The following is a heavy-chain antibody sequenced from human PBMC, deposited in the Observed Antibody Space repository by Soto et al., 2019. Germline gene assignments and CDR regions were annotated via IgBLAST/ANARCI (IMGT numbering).Heavy chain of an antibody. Sequence: QLQESGPGLVRPSGTLSLTCAVSGGSIINTNWWTWVRQPPGQGLEWMGEIYHTGTTSYIPSLKCRLTISVDKSRNQFSLILNSVTAADTAVYYCASLFGPWGQGTLVTVSS. CDR1: GGSIINTNW. J-gene: IGHJ5*02. D-gene: IGHD3-16*01. V-gene: IGHV4-4*02. CDR2: IYHTGTT. CDR3: ASLFGP.